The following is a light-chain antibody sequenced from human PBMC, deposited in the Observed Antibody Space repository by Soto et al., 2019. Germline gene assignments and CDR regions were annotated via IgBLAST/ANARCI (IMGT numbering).Light chain of an antibody. CDR2: GES. CDR3: QQYNNWPPLT. J-gene: IGKJ4*01. CDR1: QSGSSN. V-gene: IGKV3-15*01. Sequence: EIVMTQSPATLSVSPGERATLSCSASQSGSSNFAWYQQRPGQAHSLLIYGESTRATGIPARFIGSGSGTEITLTIGRLQSEDFAVYSWQQYNNWPPLTVGGGTKVEI.